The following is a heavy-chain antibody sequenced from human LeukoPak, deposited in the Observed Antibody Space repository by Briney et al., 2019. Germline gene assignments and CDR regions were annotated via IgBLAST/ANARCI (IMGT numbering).Heavy chain of an antibody. D-gene: IGHD3-10*01. CDR3: AREGSTYGSGVDY. J-gene: IGHJ4*02. V-gene: IGHV3-48*03. CDR2: ISSSCSTI. CDR1: GFTFSSYE. Sequence: GGSLTLSCAASGFTFSSYEMNWVRQAPGQGQEWVSYISSSCSTIYYADSVQGRFTISSDNAKKSQYLQMNSLRAEDSAACYYAREGSTYGSGVDYWGQGTLVTVSS.